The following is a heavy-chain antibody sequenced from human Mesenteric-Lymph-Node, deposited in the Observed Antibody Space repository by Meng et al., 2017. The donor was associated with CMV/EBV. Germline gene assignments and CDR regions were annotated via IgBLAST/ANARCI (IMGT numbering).Heavy chain of an antibody. D-gene: IGHD3-10*01. J-gene: IGHJ5*02. CDR3: ARKAEYNWFDP. CDR1: GGSFSGYY. V-gene: IGHV4-34*01. CDR2: INHSGST. Sequence: LTCAVYGGSFSGYYWSWIRQPPGKGLEWIGEINHSGSTNYNPSLKSRVTISVDKSKNQFSLKLSSVTAADTAVYYCARKAEYNWFDPWGQGTLVTVSS.